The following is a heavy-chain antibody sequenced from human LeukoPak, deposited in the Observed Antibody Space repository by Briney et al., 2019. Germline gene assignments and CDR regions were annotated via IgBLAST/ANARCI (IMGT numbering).Heavy chain of an antibody. CDR1: GCTLSRSA. J-gene: IGHJ4*02. CDR2: MKSKSNSYDT. Sequence: PGGSLKLSRQASGCTLSRSAMHRVRQASGQGPESVGRMKSKSNSYDTAYAVSVKARVPLSRDDSKNPAYLQMNSLKTEDTAVYYRTRGSVVVPAAPLADDYWGQGTLVTVSS. D-gene: IGHD2-2*01. CDR3: TRGSVVVPAAPLADDY. V-gene: IGHV3-73*01.